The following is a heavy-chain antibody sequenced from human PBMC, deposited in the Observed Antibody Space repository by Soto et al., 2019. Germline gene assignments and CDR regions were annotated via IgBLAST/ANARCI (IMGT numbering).Heavy chain of an antibody. Sequence: QVQLVQSGAEVKKHESSVKVSCKASGYTFTSYGISWVRQAPGQGLEWRGWISAYNGNTNYAQKLQGRVTMTTDTSTSTAYMELRSLRSDDTAVYYGARGYLVGATPKVAFDIWGQGTMVTVSS. V-gene: IGHV1-18*01. CDR2: ISAYNGNT. D-gene: IGHD1-26*01. J-gene: IGHJ3*02. CDR3: ARGYLVGATPKVAFDI. CDR1: GYTFTSYG.